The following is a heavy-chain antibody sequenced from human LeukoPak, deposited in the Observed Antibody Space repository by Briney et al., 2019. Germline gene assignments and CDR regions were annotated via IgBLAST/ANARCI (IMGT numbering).Heavy chain of an antibody. D-gene: IGHD6-6*01. J-gene: IGHJ4*02. CDR3: AREEVKSSCFDY. Sequence: ASVKVSCKASGYTFTSYAMHWVRQAPGQRLEWMGWINAGNGNTKYSQKFQGRVTITRDTSASTAYMELSSLRSEDTAVYYCAREEVKSSCFDYWGQGTLVTVSS. V-gene: IGHV1-3*01. CDR2: INAGNGNT. CDR1: GYTFTSYA.